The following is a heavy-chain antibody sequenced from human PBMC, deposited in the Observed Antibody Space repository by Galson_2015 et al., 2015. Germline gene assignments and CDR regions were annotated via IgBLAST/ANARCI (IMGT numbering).Heavy chain of an antibody. CDR1: GFTFSNAW. J-gene: IGHJ5*02. Sequence: SLRLSCAASGFTFSNAWMSWVRQAPGKGLEWVGRIKSKTDGGTTDYAAPVKGRFTISRDDSKNTLYLQMNSLKTEDTAVYYCTTGNWGRSGSNWFDPWGQGTLVTVSS. CDR2: IKSKTDGGTT. CDR3: TTGNWGRSGSNWFDP. D-gene: IGHD7-27*01. V-gene: IGHV3-15*01.